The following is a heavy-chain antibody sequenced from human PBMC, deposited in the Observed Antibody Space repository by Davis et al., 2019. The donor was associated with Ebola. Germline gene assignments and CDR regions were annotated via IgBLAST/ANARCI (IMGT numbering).Heavy chain of an antibody. V-gene: IGHV3-15*01. CDR2: IKSKADGGTT. J-gene: IGHJ4*02. CDR1: GFTFRNAW. CDR3: AKTRLRTCYGGSCYSPLDY. Sequence: GESLKISCAASGFTFRNAWMNWVRQAPGKGLEWVGRIKSKADGGTTDYAAPVKGRFTISRDSSTLYLQMNSLRAEDTAVHYCAKTRLRTCYGGSCYSPLDYWGQGTLVTVSS. D-gene: IGHD2-15*01.